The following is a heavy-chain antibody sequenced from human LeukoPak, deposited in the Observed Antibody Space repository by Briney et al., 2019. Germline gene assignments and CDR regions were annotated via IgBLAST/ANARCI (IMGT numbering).Heavy chain of an antibody. J-gene: IGHJ4*02. CDR3: ARAPYSGYDYQYYFDY. V-gene: IGHV3-53*01. Sequence: AGGSLRLSCAASGFSVTSNYMSWVRQAPGKGLEWVSVTYSGGTTYYADSVKGRFTISRDTSKNTVYLQMNSLSAEDTAVYYCARAPYSGYDYQYYFDYWGQGTLVTVSS. CDR1: GFSVTSNY. CDR2: TYSGGTT. D-gene: IGHD5-12*01.